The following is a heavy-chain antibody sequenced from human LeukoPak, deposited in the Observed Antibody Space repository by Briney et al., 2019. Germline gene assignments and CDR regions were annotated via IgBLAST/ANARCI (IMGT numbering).Heavy chain of an antibody. V-gene: IGHV3-23*01. J-gene: IGHJ4*02. CDR3: AKDRDDSGDYAFDY. D-gene: IGHD4-17*01. CDR2: IGRSGDYT. Sequence: GGSVRLSCAASGFSFSGYVMSWVRQAPGKGLEWVSVIGRSGDYTHYADPVKGRFTISRDNSKNTLSLQMSSLRAEDTAIYYCAKDRDDSGDYAFDYWGQGVLVTVSS. CDR1: GFSFSGYV.